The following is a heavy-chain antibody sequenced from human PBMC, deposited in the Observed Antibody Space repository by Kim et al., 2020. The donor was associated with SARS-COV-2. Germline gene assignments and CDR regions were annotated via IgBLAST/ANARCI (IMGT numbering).Heavy chain of an antibody. CDR3: ARLVWRSGSVDY. CDR2: IYYSGST. CDR1: GGSISSGDYY. D-gene: IGHD3-10*01. Sequence: SETLSLTCTVSGGSISSGDYYWSWIRQHPGKGLEWIGYIYYSGSTYYNPSLKSRTIISVDTSKNQFSLKLSSVTAADTAVYYCARLVWRSGSVDYWGQGTLVTVSS. V-gene: IGHV4-31*03. J-gene: IGHJ4*02.